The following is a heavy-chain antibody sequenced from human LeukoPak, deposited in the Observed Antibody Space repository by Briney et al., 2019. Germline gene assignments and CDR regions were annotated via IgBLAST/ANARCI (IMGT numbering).Heavy chain of an antibody. CDR2: INNDGRST. CDR1: GFSFSTYT. CDR3: ARDNIAAAGTLDY. Sequence: QSGGSLRLSCAASGFSFSTYTIHWVRQVPWEGLMWVSRINNDGRSTTYADSVKGRFTISRDNAKDTLYLQMNSLRAEDTAVYYCARDNIAAAGTLDYWGQGTLVTVSS. V-gene: IGHV3-74*01. D-gene: IGHD6-13*01. J-gene: IGHJ4*02.